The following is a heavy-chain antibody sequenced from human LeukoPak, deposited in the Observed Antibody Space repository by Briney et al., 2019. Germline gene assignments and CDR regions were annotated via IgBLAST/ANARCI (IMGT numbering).Heavy chain of an antibody. CDR2: IERKTDGATT. CDR3: TTHRGYSSSPTFDY. Sequence: PGGSLRPSCAASGFTFSNAWMSWVRQAPGKGLEWVGRIERKTDGATTDYAAPVKGRFTTSRDDSKNTLYLQMNSLKTEDTAVYYCTTHRGYSSSPTFDYWGQGTLVTVPS. D-gene: IGHD6-13*01. J-gene: IGHJ4*02. V-gene: IGHV3-15*04. CDR1: GFTFSNAW.